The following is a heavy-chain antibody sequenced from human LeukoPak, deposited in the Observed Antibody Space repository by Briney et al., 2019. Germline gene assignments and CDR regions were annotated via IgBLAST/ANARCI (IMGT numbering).Heavy chain of an antibody. V-gene: IGHV3-20*04. CDR1: GFAFDEHG. CDR2: VSYDITRT. D-gene: IGHD2-21*01. Sequence: GGSLRLSCTASGFAFDEHGMSWVRQVPGKGLEWISAVSYDITRTFYADSVKGRFAISRDNSRNTLFLQMNSLRADDTAVYYCARPGCGGNCYYRMDVWGKGTTVTVSS. J-gene: IGHJ6*04. CDR3: ARPGCGGNCYYRMDV.